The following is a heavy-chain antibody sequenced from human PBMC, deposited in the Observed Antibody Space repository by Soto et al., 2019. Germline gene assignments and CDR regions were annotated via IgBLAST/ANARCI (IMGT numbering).Heavy chain of an antibody. V-gene: IGHV1-18*01. D-gene: IGHD1-26*01. CDR3: AGDRAGGSYYFDY. J-gene: IGHJ4*02. Sequence: QVQLVQSGAEVKKPGASVKVSCKASGYSSTRYGISWVRQAPGQGLEWMGWISAYNGNTNYAQKLQGRVTMTTDTSTSTAYRELRSLRSDDTAVYYCAGDRAGGSYYFDYWGQGTLVTVSS. CDR2: ISAYNGNT. CDR1: GYSSTRYG.